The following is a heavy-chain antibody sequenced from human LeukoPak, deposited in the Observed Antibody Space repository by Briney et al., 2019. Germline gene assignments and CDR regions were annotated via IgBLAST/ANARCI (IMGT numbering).Heavy chain of an antibody. CDR2: IYYSGST. D-gene: IGHD3-3*01. CDR3: ARRKYDFWFDP. CDR1: GGSISSSSYY. V-gene: IGHV4-39*01. Sequence: SETLSLTCTVSGGSISSSSYYWGWIRQPPGKGLEWIGSIYYSGSTYYNPSLKSRVTISVDTSKNQFSLKLSSVTAADTAVYYCARRKYDFWFDPWGQGTLVTVSS. J-gene: IGHJ5*02.